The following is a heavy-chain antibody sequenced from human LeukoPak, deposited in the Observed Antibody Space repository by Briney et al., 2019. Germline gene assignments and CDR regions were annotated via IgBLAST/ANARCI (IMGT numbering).Heavy chain of an antibody. Sequence: ASVKVSCKASGYSFTSYGISWVRQAPGQGLGWVGWVSAYNGNTNYAQKLQGRVTMTTDTSTSTAYMELRRLRSDDTAVYYCARDLFCSSTSCSSTDAFDIWGQGTMVTVSS. CDR3: ARDLFCSSTSCSSTDAFDI. D-gene: IGHD2-2*01. V-gene: IGHV1-18*01. CDR1: GYSFTSYG. J-gene: IGHJ3*02. CDR2: VSAYNGNT.